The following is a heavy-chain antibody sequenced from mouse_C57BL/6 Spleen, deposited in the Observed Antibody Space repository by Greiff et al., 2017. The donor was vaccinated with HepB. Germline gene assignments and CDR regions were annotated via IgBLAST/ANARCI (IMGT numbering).Heavy chain of an antibody. Sequence: EVQLVESGGGLVKPGGSLKLSCAASGFTFSSYAMSWVRQTPEKRLEWVATISDGGSYTYYPDNVKGRFTISRDNAKNNLYLQMSQLKSEDTAMYYCARDAPYGYDAMDYWGQGTSVTVSS. CDR3: ARDAPYGYDAMDY. CDR1: GFTFSSYA. V-gene: IGHV5-4*01. J-gene: IGHJ4*01. CDR2: ISDGGSYT. D-gene: IGHD1-1*02.